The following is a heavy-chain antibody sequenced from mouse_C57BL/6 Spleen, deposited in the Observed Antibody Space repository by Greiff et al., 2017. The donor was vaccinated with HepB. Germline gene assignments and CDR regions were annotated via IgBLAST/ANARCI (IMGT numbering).Heavy chain of an antibody. J-gene: IGHJ3*01. V-gene: IGHV3-6*01. D-gene: IGHD2-5*01. CDR2: ISYDGSN. CDR3: ARHSNYVGWFAY. Sequence: EVKLEESGPGLVKPSQSLSLTCSVTGYSITSGYYWNWIRQFPGNKLEWMGYISYDGSNNYNPSLKNRISITRDTSKNQFFLKLNSVTTEDTATYYCARHSNYVGWFAYWGQGTLVTVSA. CDR1: GYSITSGYY.